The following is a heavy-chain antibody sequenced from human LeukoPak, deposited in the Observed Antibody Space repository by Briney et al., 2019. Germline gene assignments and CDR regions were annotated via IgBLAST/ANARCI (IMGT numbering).Heavy chain of an antibody. CDR2: IYDDDRT. Sequence: GGSLRLTCTASGFTVSGTLMDWVRQAPGKGLEWVAVIYDDDRTVYTDSVKGRFTISRDNSKNKVYLQMNSLRAQHSAVYYCTRDRAGTQRWVEFDLWGPGTLVTVSS. D-gene: IGHD5-18*01. CDR1: GFTVSGTL. V-gene: IGHV3-53*05. CDR3: TRDRAGTQRWVEFDL. J-gene: IGHJ5*02.